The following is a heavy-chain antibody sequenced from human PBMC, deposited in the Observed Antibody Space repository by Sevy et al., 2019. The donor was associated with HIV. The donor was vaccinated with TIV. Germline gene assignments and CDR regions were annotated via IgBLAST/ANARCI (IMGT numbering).Heavy chain of an antibody. D-gene: IGHD1-1*01. CDR1: GFTFSSYW. CDR2: LSSDGSTT. CDR3: TGFYDITWNGHYFDY. Sequence: GGSLRLSCAASGFTFSSYWMNWVRQAPGKGLVWVSRLSSDGSTTIYADSVKGRFTISRDNAKNTLYLQINSLRAEDMAVYYCTGFYDITWNGHYFDYWGQGTLVTVSS. J-gene: IGHJ4*02. V-gene: IGHV3-74*01.